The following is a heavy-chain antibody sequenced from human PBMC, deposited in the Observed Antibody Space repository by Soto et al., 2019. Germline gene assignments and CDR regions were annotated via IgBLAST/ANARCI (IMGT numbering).Heavy chain of an antibody. CDR2: ISAYNGNT. CDR3: ARDLGTRYYDFWSGYTH. J-gene: IGHJ4*02. D-gene: IGHD3-3*01. Sequence: ASVKVSCKASGYTFTSYGISWVRQAPGQGLEWMGWISAYNGNTNYAQKLQGRVTMTTDTSTSTAYMELRSLRSDGTAVYYCARDLGTRYYDFWSGYTHWGRGTLVTVSS. CDR1: GYTFTSYG. V-gene: IGHV1-18*01.